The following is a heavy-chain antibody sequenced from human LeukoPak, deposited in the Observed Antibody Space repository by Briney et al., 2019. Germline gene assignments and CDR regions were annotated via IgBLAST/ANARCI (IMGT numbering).Heavy chain of an antibody. J-gene: IGHJ6*02. CDR1: GFTVSSNY. Sequence: GGSLRLSCAASGFTVSSNYMSWVRQAPGKGLEWVSVIYSGGSTYYADSVKGRFTISRDNSKNTLYLQMKSLRAEDTAVYYCARDRVIPAAVPFSYGMDVWGQGTTVTVSS. CDR2: IYSGGST. V-gene: IGHV3-53*01. D-gene: IGHD2-2*01. CDR3: ARDRVIPAAVPFSYGMDV.